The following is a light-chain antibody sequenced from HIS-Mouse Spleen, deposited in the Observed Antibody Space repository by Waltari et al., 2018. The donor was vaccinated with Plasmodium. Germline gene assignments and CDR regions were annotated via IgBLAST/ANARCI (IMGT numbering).Light chain of an antibody. V-gene: IGLV3-10*01. Sequence: SYELTQPPSVSVSPGQTARITCSGDALPKKYAYWYPQKSGQAPVLVNYEESKRPSGIPERFPGSSSGKMGTLTISGAQVEDEADYYCYSTDSSGNHRVFGGGTKLTVL. CDR2: EES. CDR3: YSTDSSGNHRV. J-gene: IGLJ3*02. CDR1: ALPKKY.